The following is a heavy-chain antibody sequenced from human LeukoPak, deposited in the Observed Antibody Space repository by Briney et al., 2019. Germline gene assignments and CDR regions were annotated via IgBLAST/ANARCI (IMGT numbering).Heavy chain of an antibody. J-gene: IGHJ4*02. CDR3: ARETRGAAGLFDY. CDR2: IIPIFGTA. CDR1: GGTFSSYA. Sequence: ASVKVSCKASGGTFSSYAISRVRQAPGQGLEWMGGIIPIFGTANYAQKFQGRVTITADESTSTAYMELSSLRSEDTAVYYCARETRGAAGLFDYWGQGTLVTVSS. D-gene: IGHD6-13*01. V-gene: IGHV1-69*13.